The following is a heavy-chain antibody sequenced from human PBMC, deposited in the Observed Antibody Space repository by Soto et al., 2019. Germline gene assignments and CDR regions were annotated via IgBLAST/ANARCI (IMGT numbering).Heavy chain of an antibody. D-gene: IGHD6-13*01. CDR1: GFTFSSYA. V-gene: IGHV3-23*01. CDR2: ISGSGGST. CDR3: AKREQLVPIFDY. Sequence: GGSLRLSCAASGFTFSSYAMSWVRQAPGKGLEWISAISGSGGSTYYADSVKGRFTISRDNSKNTLYLQMNSLRAEDTAVYYCAKREQLVPIFDYWGQGTLVTVSS. J-gene: IGHJ4*02.